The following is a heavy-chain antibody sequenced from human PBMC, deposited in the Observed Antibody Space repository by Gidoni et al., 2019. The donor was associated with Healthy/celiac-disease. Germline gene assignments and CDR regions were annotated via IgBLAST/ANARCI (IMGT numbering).Heavy chain of an antibody. CDR1: GFTFSSYG. CDR2: IWYDGSNK. Sequence: QVQLVESGGGVVQPGRPLRLCCAASGFTFSSYGMHWVRQAPGKGLVVVAVIWYDGSNKDYADSVKGRFTISRDNSKNTLYLQMNSLRAEDTAVYYCARDRGRRFLEWLPTTGMDVWGQGTTVTVSS. J-gene: IGHJ6*02. V-gene: IGHV3-33*01. D-gene: IGHD3-3*01. CDR3: ARDRGRRFLEWLPTTGMDV.